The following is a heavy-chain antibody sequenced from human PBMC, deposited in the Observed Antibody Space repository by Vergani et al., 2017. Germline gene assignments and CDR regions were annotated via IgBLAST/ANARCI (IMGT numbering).Heavy chain of an antibody. Sequence: EVQLVESGGGLVKPGGSLRLSCAASGFTFSSYSMNWVRQAPGKGLVWVSSISSSSSYIYYADSVKGRFNISRDNSKNTLYLQMNSLRAEDTAVYYCAKVSGSYSANAFDIWGQGTMVTVSS. CDR1: GFTFSSYS. CDR2: ISSSSSYI. D-gene: IGHD1-26*01. V-gene: IGHV3-21*04. CDR3: AKVSGSYSANAFDI. J-gene: IGHJ3*02.